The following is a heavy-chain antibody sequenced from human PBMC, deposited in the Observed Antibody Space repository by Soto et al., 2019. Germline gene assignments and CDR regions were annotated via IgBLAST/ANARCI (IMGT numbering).Heavy chain of an antibody. CDR1: GGPMTSGAYY. CDR2: IYYSGGT. J-gene: IGHJ4*02. CDR3: ARGLRAHGGNPYFDS. D-gene: IGHD2-15*01. Sequence: SETLSLTCSVSGGPMTSGAYYWSWIRQPPGEGLEWMGYIYYSGGTSSSPSLESRLTLSVDTSRNQFSLKLRSVTAADTAVYYCARGLRAHGGNPYFDSWGQGTLVTVSS. V-gene: IGHV4-30-4*01.